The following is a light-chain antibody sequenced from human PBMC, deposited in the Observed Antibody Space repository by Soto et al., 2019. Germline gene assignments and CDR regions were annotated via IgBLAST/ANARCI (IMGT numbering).Light chain of an antibody. V-gene: IGLV2-11*01. J-gene: IGLJ3*02. CDR2: GVT. CDR1: GNDVGAYNF. Sequence: QSVLTQPRSVSGSPGQSVTISCTGTGNDVGAYNFVSWYQQHPGKAPKLMIFGVTERPSGVPDRFSGSKSGNTASLTVSGLQADDEAVYYCYSYAGRNIWVFGGGTKLTVL. CDR3: YSYAGRNIWV.